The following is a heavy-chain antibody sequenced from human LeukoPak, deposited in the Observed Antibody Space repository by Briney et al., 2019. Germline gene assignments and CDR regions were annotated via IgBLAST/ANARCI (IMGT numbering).Heavy chain of an antibody. Sequence: SETLSLTCTVSGGSFGTYCFSWIRQAPGKGLEWIGYIYYNGDTRYSPSLESRVIISQDTSKDQFSLALISATAADTALYYCARHSHQVIRGAFDVWGQGTMVTVSS. CDR2: IYYNGDT. CDR1: GGSFGTYC. D-gene: IGHD3-10*01. J-gene: IGHJ3*01. CDR3: ARHSHQVIRGAFDV. V-gene: IGHV4-59*08.